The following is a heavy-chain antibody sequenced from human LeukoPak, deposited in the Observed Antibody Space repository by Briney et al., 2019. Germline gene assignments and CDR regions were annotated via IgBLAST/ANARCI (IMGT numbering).Heavy chain of an antibody. J-gene: IGHJ4*02. V-gene: IGHV3-48*03. Sequence: GGSLRLSCAASGFTLSSYEMNWVRQAPGKGLEWVSYISSSGSTIYYADSVKGRFTISRDNAKNSLYLQMNSLRAEDTAVYYCARDLYSGYDSSNYWGQGTLVTVSS. CDR3: ARDLYSGYDSSNY. CDR2: ISSSGSTI. CDR1: GFTLSSYE. D-gene: IGHD5-12*01.